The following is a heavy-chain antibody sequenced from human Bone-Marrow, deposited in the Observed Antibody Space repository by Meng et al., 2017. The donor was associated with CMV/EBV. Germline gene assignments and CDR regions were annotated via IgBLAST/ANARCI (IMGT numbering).Heavy chain of an antibody. J-gene: IGHJ6*02. CDR3: ARDPYCSSTSCYMGGSGWYYYYYGMYV. V-gene: IGHV3-74*01. CDR1: GFTFSSYW. D-gene: IGHD2-2*02. Sequence: GESLKISCAVSGFTFSSYWMHWVRQAPGKGLVWVSRINSDGSSTSYADSVKGRFTISRDNAKNTLYLQMNSLRAEDTAVYYCARDPYCSSTSCYMGGSGWYYYYYGMYVWGQGTTVTVSS. CDR2: INSDGSST.